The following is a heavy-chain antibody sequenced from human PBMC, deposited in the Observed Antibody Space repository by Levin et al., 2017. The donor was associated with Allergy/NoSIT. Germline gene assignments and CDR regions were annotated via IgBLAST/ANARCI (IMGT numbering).Heavy chain of an antibody. V-gene: IGHV3-53*01. CDR2: IYSGGTT. Sequence: GGSLRLSCAASGFTVSSNYMSWVRQAPGKGLEWVSVIYSGGTTYYADSVKGRFTISRDNSTNTLNLQMNSLRGEATAVYYCARDRGWGYGMDGWGQGTTVTVSS. CDR3: ARDRGWGYGMDG. D-gene: IGHD3-10*01. CDR1: GFTVSSNY. J-gene: IGHJ6*02.